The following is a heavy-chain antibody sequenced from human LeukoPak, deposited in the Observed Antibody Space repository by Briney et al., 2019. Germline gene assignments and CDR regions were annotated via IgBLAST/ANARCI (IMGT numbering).Heavy chain of an antibody. CDR3: ANNDILTGYSSNYYYYGMDV. CDR1: GGTFSSYA. D-gene: IGHD3-9*01. V-gene: IGHV1-69*13. CDR2: IIPIFGTA. Sequence: SVKVSCTASGGTFSSYAISWVRQAPGHGLEWLGGIIPIFGTANYAQKLQGRVTITADESTSTAYMELSSLRSEDTAVYYCANNDILTGYSSNYYYYGMDVWGQGTTVTVSS. J-gene: IGHJ6*02.